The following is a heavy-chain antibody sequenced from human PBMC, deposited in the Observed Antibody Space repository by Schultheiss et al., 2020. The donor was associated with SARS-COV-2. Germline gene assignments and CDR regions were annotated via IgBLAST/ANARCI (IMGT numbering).Heavy chain of an antibody. V-gene: IGHV4-39*01. J-gene: IGHJ4*02. CDR1: GGSISSGDYY. CDR2: IYYSGST. CDR3: ARRGGRYYFDY. Sequence: SETLSLTCTVSGGSISSGDYYWSWIRQPPGKGLEWIGSIYYSGSTYYNPSLKSRVTISVDTSKNQFSLKLSSVTAADTAVYYCARRGGRYYFDYWGQGTLVTVSS. D-gene: IGHD3-16*01.